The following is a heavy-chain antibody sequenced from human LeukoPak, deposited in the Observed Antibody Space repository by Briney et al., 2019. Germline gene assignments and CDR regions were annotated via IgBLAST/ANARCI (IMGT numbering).Heavy chain of an antibody. V-gene: IGHV3-7*03. J-gene: IGHJ4*02. CDR3: AKDSGSGSYYNGGLDY. CDR1: GFTFSSYW. D-gene: IGHD3-10*01. CDR2: IKQDGSEK. Sequence: PGGSLRLSCAASGFTFSSYWMSWVRQAPGKGLEWVANIKQDGSEKYYVDSVKGRFTISRDNAKNSLYLQMNSLRAEDMALYYCAKDSGSGSYYNGGLDYWGQGTLVTVSS.